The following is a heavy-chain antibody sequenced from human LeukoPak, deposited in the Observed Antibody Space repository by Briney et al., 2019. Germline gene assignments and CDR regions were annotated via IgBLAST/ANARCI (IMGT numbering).Heavy chain of an antibody. V-gene: IGHV3-21*01. D-gene: IGHD2-21*02. Sequence: GSLRLSCAASGFTFSSYSMNWVRQAPGKGLEWVSSISSSSSYIYYADSVKGRFTISRDNSKNTLYLQMNSLRPEDTAVYYCARDLSDSADYFFDYWGQGTLVTVSS. CDR1: GFTFSSYS. CDR3: ARDLSDSADYFFDY. J-gene: IGHJ4*02. CDR2: ISSSSSYI.